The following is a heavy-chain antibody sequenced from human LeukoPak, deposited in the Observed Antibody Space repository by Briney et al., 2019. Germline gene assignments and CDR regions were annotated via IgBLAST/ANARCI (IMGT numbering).Heavy chain of an antibody. V-gene: IGHV3-7*02. CDR1: GFIFRRYW. CDR2: IKEDGSEK. J-gene: IGHJ4*02. D-gene: IGHD4-17*01. Sequence: RGAPRLSCASSGFIFRRYWMSWVRQAPGEGLEWVANIKEDGSEKYYVDSVRGRFTISRDNAKRSLYLQMNSLRVEDTAVYYCVTTPYGGTDYWGQGSLVTVSS. CDR3: VTTPYGGTDY.